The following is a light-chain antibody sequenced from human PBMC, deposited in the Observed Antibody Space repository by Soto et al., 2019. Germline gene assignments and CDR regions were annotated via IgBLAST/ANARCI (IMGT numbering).Light chain of an antibody. CDR1: QSVSWN. CDR2: GAS. J-gene: IGKJ4*01. Sequence: EIVMTQSPASLSVSPGERVTLSCRASQSVSWNLAWYQHIHGQVPRLLIYGASTGATGTPARLSGSGYGTDLTITISSIETEDFAVYYCQQRSNWTLTFGGGTKVDIK. V-gene: IGKV3-15*01. CDR3: QQRSNWTLT.